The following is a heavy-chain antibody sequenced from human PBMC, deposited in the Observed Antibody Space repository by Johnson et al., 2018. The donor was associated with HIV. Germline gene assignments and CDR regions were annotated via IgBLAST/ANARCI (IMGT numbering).Heavy chain of an antibody. CDR1: GFSISSYW. J-gene: IGHJ3*01. Sequence: VQLVESGGGVVQPGRSLRLSCAASGFSISSYWMSWVRQAPGKGLEWLANIQQTGSAEYYGDSVRGRFTISRDNARNSLHLQMRGLRAEETAMYYCARDDSSGFDDAFDLWGQGTMVSVSS. CDR3: ARDDSSGFDDAFDL. CDR2: IQQTGSAE. D-gene: IGHD3-22*01. V-gene: IGHV3-7*05.